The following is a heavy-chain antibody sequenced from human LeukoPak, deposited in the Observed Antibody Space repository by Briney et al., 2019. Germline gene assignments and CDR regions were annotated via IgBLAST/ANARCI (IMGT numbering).Heavy chain of an antibody. V-gene: IGHV3-48*01. CDR3: ARDPLTTVVTPVDY. CDR1: GFTLSSYS. CDR2: ISSSSSTI. J-gene: IGHJ4*02. D-gene: IGHD4-23*01. Sequence: GGSLRLSCAASGFTLSSYSMNWVRQAPGKGLEWVSYISSSSSTIYYADSVKGRFTISRDNAKNSLYLQMNSLRAEDTAVYYCARDPLTTVVTPVDYWGQGTLVTVSS.